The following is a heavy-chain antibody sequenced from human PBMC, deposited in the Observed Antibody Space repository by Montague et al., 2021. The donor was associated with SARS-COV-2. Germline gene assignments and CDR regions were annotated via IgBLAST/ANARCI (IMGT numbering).Heavy chain of an antibody. Sequence: SETLSLTCTVSSGSISNYYWSWIRQPAGKGLEWIGRIYSSGSTNXNPSLKSRISMSVDTSKNQFSLKLSSVTAADTAIYYCARDYSHCSGGSCVFDYWGQGTLVTVSS. D-gene: IGHD2-15*01. V-gene: IGHV4-4*07. J-gene: IGHJ4*02. CDR1: SGSISNYY. CDR2: IYSSGST. CDR3: ARDYSHCSGGSCVFDY.